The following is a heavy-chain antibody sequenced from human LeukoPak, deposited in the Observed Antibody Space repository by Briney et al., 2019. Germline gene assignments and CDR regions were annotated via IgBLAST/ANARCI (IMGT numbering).Heavy chain of an antibody. Sequence: SETLSLTCTVSGGSISSYYWSWIRQPPGKGLEWIGYIYYSGSTNYNPSLKSRVTISVDTSKNQFSLKLSSVTAADTAVYYCARVPMVRGVTNCYYYGMDVWGQGTTVTVSS. J-gene: IGHJ6*02. D-gene: IGHD3-10*01. CDR3: ARVPMVRGVTNCYYYGMDV. CDR2: IYYSGST. CDR1: GGSISSYY. V-gene: IGHV4-59*08.